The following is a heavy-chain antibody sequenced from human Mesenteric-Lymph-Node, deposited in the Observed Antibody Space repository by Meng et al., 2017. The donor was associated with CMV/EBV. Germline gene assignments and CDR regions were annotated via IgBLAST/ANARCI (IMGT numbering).Heavy chain of an antibody. CDR1: GFTFSSYA. J-gene: IGHJ6*02. CDR2: ISGSGGST. D-gene: IGHD3-3*01. Sequence: GESLKISCAASGFTFSSYAMSWVRQAPGKGLEWVSAISGSGGSTYYADSVKGRFTISRDNSKNTLYLQMNSLRAEDTAVYYCAKNLDFGVVIPGFVDVWGQGTTVTVSS. V-gene: IGHV3-23*01. CDR3: AKNLDFGVVIPGFVDV.